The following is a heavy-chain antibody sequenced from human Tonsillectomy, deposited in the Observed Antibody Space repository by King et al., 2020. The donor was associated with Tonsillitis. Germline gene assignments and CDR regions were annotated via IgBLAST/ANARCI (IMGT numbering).Heavy chain of an antibody. CDR3: ARARHPEGIHLWLRAGLDI. J-gene: IGHJ3*02. Sequence: VQLVESGGGVVQPGRSLRLSCAASGFTFSSYAMHWVRQAPGKGLEWVALISHDGFNKYYVDSVKGRFTISRDNSQNTLFLEMNSLRAEDTAVYYCARARHPEGIHLWLRAGLDIWGQGTMVTVSS. CDR1: GFTFSSYA. CDR2: ISHDGFNK. V-gene: IGHV3-30-3*01. D-gene: IGHD5-18*01.